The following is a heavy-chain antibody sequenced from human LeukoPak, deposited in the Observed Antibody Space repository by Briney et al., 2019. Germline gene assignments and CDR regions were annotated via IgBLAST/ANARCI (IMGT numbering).Heavy chain of an antibody. Sequence: KSSETLSLTCTVSGGSISSGSHYWSWIRQPAGEGLEWIGRIYTSGSTSYNPSLKSRVTISVDTSKNQFSLKLSSVTAADTAVYYCASPLWIFGVVIPYCGQGTLVTVSS. CDR1: GGSISSGSHY. D-gene: IGHD3-3*01. J-gene: IGHJ4*02. CDR3: ASPLWIFGVVIPY. CDR2: IYTSGST. V-gene: IGHV4-61*02.